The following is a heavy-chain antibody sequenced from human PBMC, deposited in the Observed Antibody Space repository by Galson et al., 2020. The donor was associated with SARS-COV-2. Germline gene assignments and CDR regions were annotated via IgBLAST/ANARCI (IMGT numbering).Heavy chain of an antibody. Sequence: GESLKISCAASGFTVSSNYMSWVRQAPGKGLEWVSVIYSGGSTYYADSVKGRFTISRDNSKNTLYLQMNRLRAEDTDVYYCARDLSYYGMNVWGQGTTVIVSS. CDR1: GFTVSSNY. CDR2: IYSGGST. CDR3: ARDLSYYGMNV. J-gene: IGHJ6*02. V-gene: IGHV3-53*01.